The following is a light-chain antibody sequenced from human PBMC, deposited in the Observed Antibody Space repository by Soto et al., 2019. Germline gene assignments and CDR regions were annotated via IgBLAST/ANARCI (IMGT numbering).Light chain of an antibody. Sequence: DIQMTQSPSSLSASVGERVTITCRASQSISSYLNWYQQKPGKAPKLLIYAASSLQSGAPSRFSGSGSGTDFTLTISRLQPEDFVTYCCQQSYSTPLTFGGGTKVDIK. CDR2: AAS. CDR1: QSISSY. V-gene: IGKV1-39*01. CDR3: QQSYSTPLT. J-gene: IGKJ4*01.